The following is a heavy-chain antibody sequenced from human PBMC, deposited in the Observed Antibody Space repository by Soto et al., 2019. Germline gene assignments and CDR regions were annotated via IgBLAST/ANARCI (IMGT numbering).Heavy chain of an antibody. J-gene: IGHJ4*02. CDR1: GFAFSDYP. V-gene: IGHV3-23*01. CDR3: AKLEWLEFGGDY. Sequence: EVHLLESGGGVVQPGKSLKISCATSGFAFSDYPMTWVRQPPGQGLEWVSGIGASGEKPYYADSVKGRFTISRDNSKNTLSLQMNSLRVEDTGIYYCAKLEWLEFGGDYWGQGTLVTVSS. CDR2: IGASGEKP. D-gene: IGHD6-19*01.